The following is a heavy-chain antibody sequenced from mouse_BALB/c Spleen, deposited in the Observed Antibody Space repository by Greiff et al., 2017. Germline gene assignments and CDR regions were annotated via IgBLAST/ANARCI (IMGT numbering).Heavy chain of an antibody. CDR3: ARGPWGMDY. Sequence: EVKVEESGGGLVKPGGSLKLSCAASGFTFSSYAMSWVRQSPEKRLEWVAEISSGGSYTYYPDTVTGRFTISRDNAKNTLYLEMSSLRSEDTAMYYCARGPWGMDYWGQGTSVTVSS. CDR2: ISSGGSYT. CDR1: GFTFSSYA. V-gene: IGHV5-9-4*01. J-gene: IGHJ4*01. D-gene: IGHD3-3*01.